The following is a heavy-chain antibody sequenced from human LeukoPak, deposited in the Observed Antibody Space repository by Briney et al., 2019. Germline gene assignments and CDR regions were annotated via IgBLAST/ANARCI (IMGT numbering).Heavy chain of an antibody. CDR3: AKDGKSYGDYSIDY. J-gene: IGHJ4*02. CDR2: IRYDGSSK. Sequence: GGSLRLSCAASGFTFSTYGMHWVRQAPGKGLEWVAFIRYDGSSKYYADSVKGRFTISRDNSKNTLYLQMNSLRAEDTAVYYCAKDGKSYGDYSIDYWGQGTLVTVSS. CDR1: GFTFSTYG. D-gene: IGHD4-17*01. V-gene: IGHV3-30*02.